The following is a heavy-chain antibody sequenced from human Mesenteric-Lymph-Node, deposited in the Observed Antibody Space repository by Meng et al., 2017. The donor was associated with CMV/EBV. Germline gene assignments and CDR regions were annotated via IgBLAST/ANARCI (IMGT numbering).Heavy chain of an antibody. Sequence: GPLRLSCTVSGGSISSSSYYWGWIRQPPGKGLEWIGSIYYSGSTYYNPSLKSRVTISVDTSKNQFSLKLSSVTAADTAVYYCARLGLTGEYYYGMDVWGQGTTVTVSS. J-gene: IGHJ6*02. CDR3: ARLGLTGEYYYGMDV. CDR2: IYYSGST. CDR1: GGSISSSSYY. D-gene: IGHD7-27*01. V-gene: IGHV4-39*01.